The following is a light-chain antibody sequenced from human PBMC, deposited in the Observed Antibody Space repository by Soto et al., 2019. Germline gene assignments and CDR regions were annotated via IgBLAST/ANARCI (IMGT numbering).Light chain of an antibody. CDR2: KIS. J-gene: IGKJ1*01. CDR3: MQSTHFPRT. CDR1: ESLLHIDGTTY. V-gene: IGKV2-24*01. Sequence: DLVMTQTPLSSPVTLGQPASISCRSSESLLHIDGTTYLSWLQQRPGQPPRVIIYKISDRLSGVPDRFSGSGVGTDFTLKISRVEAEDVGVYYCMQSTHFPRTFGQGTKVELK.